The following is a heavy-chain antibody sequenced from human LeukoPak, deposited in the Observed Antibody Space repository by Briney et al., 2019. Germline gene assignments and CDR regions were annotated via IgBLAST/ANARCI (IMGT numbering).Heavy chain of an antibody. J-gene: IGHJ5*02. D-gene: IGHD6-13*01. CDR3: ARDVDSRSWFAN. V-gene: IGHV1-18*01. Sequence: ASVKVPCKTSGYTFTSYGISWVRQAPGQGLEWMGWISAYNGKTNFAQKFQGRVTMTTDTSTSTAYMVLRSLRSDDTAVYYCARDVDSRSWFANWGQGTLVTVTS. CDR2: ISAYNGKT. CDR1: GYTFTSYG.